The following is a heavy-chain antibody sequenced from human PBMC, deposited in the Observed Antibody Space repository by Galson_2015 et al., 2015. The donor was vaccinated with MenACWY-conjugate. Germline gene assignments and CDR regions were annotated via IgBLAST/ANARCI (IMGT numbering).Heavy chain of an antibody. CDR1: GYTFTTYW. CDR3: ARHRDGYTNDY. J-gene: IGHJ4*02. D-gene: IGHD5-24*01. V-gene: IGHV5-51*01. CDR2: IYPGDSDT. Sequence: QSGAEVKKPGESLKTSCKGSGYTFTTYWIAWVRQMPGKGLEWMGIIYPGDSDTRYSPSFQGLVTISADKSITTAYLQWSSLKASGTAIYYCARHRDGYTNDYWGQGTLVTVSS.